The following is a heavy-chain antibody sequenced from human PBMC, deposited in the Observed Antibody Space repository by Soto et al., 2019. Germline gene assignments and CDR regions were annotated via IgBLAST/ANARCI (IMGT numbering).Heavy chain of an antibody. D-gene: IGHD7-27*01. CDR3: ARGPSGDKVDY. V-gene: IGHV4-39*07. CDR2: IYDGGST. Sequence: PSETLSLTCVVSDSSIISGRYYWSWIRQPPGKGLEWIGSIYDGGSTYNNPSLKSRVTISVDTSKNQFSLQLSSVSAADTAVYYCARGPSGDKVDYWGQGTLVTVS. CDR1: DSSIISGRYY. J-gene: IGHJ4*02.